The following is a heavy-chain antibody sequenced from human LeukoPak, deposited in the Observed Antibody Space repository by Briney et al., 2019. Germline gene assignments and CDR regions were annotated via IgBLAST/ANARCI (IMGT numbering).Heavy chain of an antibody. CDR3: ASGQGYCIGGICYGY. CDR2: IYYSGST. J-gene: IGHJ4*02. Sequence: SETLSLTCTVSGGSISSSGYYWGWNRQPPGMGLEWIGSIYYSGSTYYNPSLKSRVTISVDTSKNQFSLKLSSVTAADTAVYYCASGQGYCIGGICYGYWGQGTLVTVSS. V-gene: IGHV4-39*01. D-gene: IGHD2-15*01. CDR1: GGSISSSGYY.